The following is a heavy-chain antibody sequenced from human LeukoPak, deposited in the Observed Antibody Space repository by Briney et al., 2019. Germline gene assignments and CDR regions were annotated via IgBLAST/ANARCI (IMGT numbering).Heavy chain of an antibody. Sequence: GGSLRLSCGASGFTFSAQTMSWVRQAPGKGLEWVAKIKEDGSEIDYVDSVRGRFTISRDNAKNSLYLQMNNVRAEDTAVFYRVKGGRSRADQWGQGTLVTVSS. V-gene: IGHV3-7*01. J-gene: IGHJ4*02. D-gene: IGHD1-26*01. CDR1: GFTFSAQT. CDR2: IKEDGSEI. CDR3: VKGGRSRADQ.